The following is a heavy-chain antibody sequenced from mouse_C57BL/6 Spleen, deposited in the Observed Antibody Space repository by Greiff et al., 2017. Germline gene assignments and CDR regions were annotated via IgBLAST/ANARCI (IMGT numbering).Heavy chain of an antibody. D-gene: IGHD2-2*01. V-gene: IGHV1-52*01. CDR3: AKIGDYGYDGGYAMDY. CDR2: IDPSDSET. J-gene: IGHJ4*01. Sequence: VQLQQPGAELVRPGSSVKLSCKASGYTFTSYWMHWVKQRPIQGLEWIGNIDPSDSETHYNQKFKDKATLTVDKSSSPAYMQLRSLTSEDSAVXYCAKIGDYGYDGGYAMDYWGQGTSVTVSS. CDR1: GYTFTSYW.